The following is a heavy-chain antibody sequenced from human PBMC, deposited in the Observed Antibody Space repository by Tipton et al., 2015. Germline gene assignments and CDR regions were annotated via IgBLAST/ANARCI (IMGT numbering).Heavy chain of an antibody. Sequence: VQLVQSGGGLVQPGGSLRLSCAASGFTFSSSWMSWVRQAPGKGLEWVANIKQDGSDKYYVDSVKGRFIISRDNAQNSLFLQMNSLTAEDTAFYYCAREGSSWYFGVYWGQGTLVSVSS. CDR2: IKQDGSDK. J-gene: IGHJ4*02. D-gene: IGHD6-13*01. V-gene: IGHV3-7*03. CDR3: AREGSSWYFGVY. CDR1: GFTFSSSW.